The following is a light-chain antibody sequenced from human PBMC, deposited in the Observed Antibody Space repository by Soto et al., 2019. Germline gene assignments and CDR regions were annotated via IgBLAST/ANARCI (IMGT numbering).Light chain of an antibody. J-gene: IGKJ4*01. CDR3: LQDYNYPLT. CDR2: AAS. CDR1: QGIRND. V-gene: IGKV1-6*01. Sequence: AIQMTQSPSSLSSSCGDRVAISCRASQGIRNDLGWYQQKTGKAPKILIYAASSLPSGVPSRFRGSGSGTDLTLTISRLQPEDFETYYCLQDYNYPLTFGGGTKVDIK.